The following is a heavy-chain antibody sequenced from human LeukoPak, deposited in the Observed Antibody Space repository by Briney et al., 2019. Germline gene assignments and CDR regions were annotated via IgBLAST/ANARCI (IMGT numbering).Heavy chain of an antibody. J-gene: IGHJ4*02. CDR1: GGSISSSNW. D-gene: IGHD2-8*01. V-gene: IGHV4-4*02. CDR3: ARTPYCTNGVCYKTGYFDY. CDR2: IYHSGST. Sequence: SETLSLTCAVSGGSISSSNWWSWVRQPPGKGLEWIGEIYHSGSTNYNPSLKSRVTISVDKSKNQFSLKLSSVTAADTAVYYCARTPYCTNGVCYKTGYFDYWGQGTLVTVSS.